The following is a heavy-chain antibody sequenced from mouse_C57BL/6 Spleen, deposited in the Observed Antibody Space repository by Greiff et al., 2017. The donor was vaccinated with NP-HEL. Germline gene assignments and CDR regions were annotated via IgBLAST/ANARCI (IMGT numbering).Heavy chain of an antibody. V-gene: IGHV14-2*01. Sequence: EVQLQQSGAELVKPGASVKLSCTASGFNIKDYYMHWVKQRTEQGLEWIGRIDPEDGETKYASKFQGKATITADTSSNTAYLQLSSLTSEDTAVYYCARNGYYGSSYWYFDVWGTGTTVTVSS. J-gene: IGHJ1*03. D-gene: IGHD1-1*01. CDR3: ARNGYYGSSYWYFDV. CDR1: GFNIKDYY. CDR2: IDPEDGET.